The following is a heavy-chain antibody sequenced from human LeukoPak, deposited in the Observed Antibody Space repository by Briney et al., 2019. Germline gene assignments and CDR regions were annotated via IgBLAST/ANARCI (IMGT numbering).Heavy chain of an antibody. V-gene: IGHV3-30*02. CDR1: GFTFSSYG. J-gene: IGHJ4*02. CDR2: IRYDGSNK. CDR3: AKDNSPYYFDY. D-gene: IGHD2/OR15-2a*01. Sequence: GGSLRLSCAASGFTFSSYGMHWVRQAPGKGLEWVAFIRYDGSNKYSADSVEGRFTISRDNSKNTLYLQMDSLRAEDTAVYYCAKDNSPYYFDYWGQGTLVTVSS.